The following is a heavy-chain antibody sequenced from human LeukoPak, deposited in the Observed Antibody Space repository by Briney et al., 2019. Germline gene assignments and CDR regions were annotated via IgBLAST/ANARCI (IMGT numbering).Heavy chain of an antibody. CDR1: GFTFSSYG. J-gene: IGHJ4*02. CDR3: ARVTSVGTTRLDY. CDR2: ISYNGDNA. D-gene: IGHD1-1*01. Sequence: GGCLRLSCLASGFTFSSYGMHWVRQAPGQGLEWVAFISYNGDNAYYADSVKGRFTISRDNSRDTLSLEMDSLRTEDTAVYYCARVTSVGTTRLDYWGQGTLVTVSS. V-gene: IGHV3-30*03.